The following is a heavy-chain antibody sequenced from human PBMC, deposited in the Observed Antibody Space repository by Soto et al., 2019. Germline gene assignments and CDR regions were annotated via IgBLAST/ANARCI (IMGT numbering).Heavy chain of an antibody. V-gene: IGHV4-39*01. CDR3: ARRAIFGVAHDY. CDR1: GGSISSSSYY. Sequence: SETLSLTCTVSGGSISSSSYYWGWIRQPPGKGLEWIGSIYYSGSTYYNPSLKSRVTISVDTSKNQFSLKLSSVTAADTAVYYCARRAIFGVAHDYWGQGTLVTVSS. D-gene: IGHD3-3*02. CDR2: IYYSGST. J-gene: IGHJ4*02.